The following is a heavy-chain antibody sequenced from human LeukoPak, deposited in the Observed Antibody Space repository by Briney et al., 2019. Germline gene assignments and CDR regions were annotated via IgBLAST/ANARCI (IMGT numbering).Heavy chain of an antibody. Sequence: ASGKVSCKASGYTFTIYGISWVRHAPGQGLEWMGWISTYNGNTNYAQKLQGRVTMTTDTSTSTAYMELRSLRSDDTAVYYCARDWGSSWSTYSDYWGQGTLVTVSS. CDR1: GYTFTIYG. CDR3: ARDWGSSWSTYSDY. D-gene: IGHD6-13*01. V-gene: IGHV1-18*04. J-gene: IGHJ4*02. CDR2: ISTYNGNT.